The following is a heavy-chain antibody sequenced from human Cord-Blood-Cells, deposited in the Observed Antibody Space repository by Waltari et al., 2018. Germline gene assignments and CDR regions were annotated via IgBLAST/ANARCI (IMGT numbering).Heavy chain of an antibody. V-gene: IGHV1-2*04. CDR1: GYTFTGYY. CDR2: INPNSGGT. Sequence: QVQLVQSGAEVKKPGASVQVSCKASGYTFTGYYMNWVLQAPGQGLEWMGWINPNSGGTNYAQKFQGWVTMTRDTSISTAYMELSRLRSDDTAVYYCARDQGDLDAFDIWGQGTMVTVSS. J-gene: IGHJ3*02. D-gene: IGHD3-16*01. CDR3: ARDQGDLDAFDI.